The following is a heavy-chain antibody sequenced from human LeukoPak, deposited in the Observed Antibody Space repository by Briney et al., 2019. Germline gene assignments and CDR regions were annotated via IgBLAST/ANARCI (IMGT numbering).Heavy chain of an antibody. CDR1: GFTFSNAW. CDR3: TIEFAGGCDN. D-gene: IGHD4-23*01. Sequence: PGGSLRLSCAASGFTFSNAWMSWVRQAPGKGREWVGRIKIKIDGETTDYLARVKGTFTISRDDSKNKLYLQMNSLKTEDTAGYYCTIEFAGGCDNWGQGTLVTVSS. J-gene: IGHJ4*02. V-gene: IGHV3-15*01. CDR2: IKIKIDGETT.